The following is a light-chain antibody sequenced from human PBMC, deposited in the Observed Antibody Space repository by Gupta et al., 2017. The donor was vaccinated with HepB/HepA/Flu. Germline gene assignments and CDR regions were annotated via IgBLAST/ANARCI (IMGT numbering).Light chain of an antibody. V-gene: IGKV1-5*03. CDR2: RAS. J-gene: IGKJ4*02. CDR1: QSISTG. Sequence: IPLTLSPSTLSASVGDRVTITCRASQSISTGWAWYQQKQGKAPQILIERASTLESRVPSRGSGGGSEPNITINSRSLEDSDVYTSEHQKYGDDTRTFGEGTRVEIK. CDR3: QKYGDDTRT.